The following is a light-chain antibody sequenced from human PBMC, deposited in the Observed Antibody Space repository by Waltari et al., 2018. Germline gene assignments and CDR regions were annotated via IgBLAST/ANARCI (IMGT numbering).Light chain of an antibody. CDR1: TSTMPHNH. CDR2: DNN. J-gene: IGLJ2*01. V-gene: IGLV1-51*01. Sequence: QSVLTQPPSVSAAPGQKVTISCSGRTSTMPHNHVSRNQQPPGQAPRPLIYDNNNRPSGIPDRFSGSKSGTSATLGITGLQTGDEADYYCATWDNSLSAVTFGGGTKLTV. CDR3: ATWDNSLSAVT.